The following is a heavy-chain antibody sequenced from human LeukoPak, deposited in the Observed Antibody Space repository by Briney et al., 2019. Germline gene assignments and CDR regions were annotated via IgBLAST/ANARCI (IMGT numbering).Heavy chain of an antibody. Sequence: GGSLRLSCAASGFTFSSCAMSWVRQAPGQGLEWVSAISGSGGGTNYADSVRGRFTISRDNSKDTLYLQMNSLRAEDTAVYYCAKDVSYWYFDLWGRGTLVTVSS. V-gene: IGHV3-23*01. CDR3: AKDVSYWYFDL. J-gene: IGHJ2*01. CDR1: GFTFSSCA. CDR2: ISGSGGGT.